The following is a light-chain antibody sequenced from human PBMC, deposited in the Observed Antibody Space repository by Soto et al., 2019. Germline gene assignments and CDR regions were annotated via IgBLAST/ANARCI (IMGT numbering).Light chain of an antibody. J-gene: IGKJ1*01. Sequence: DIQITQSPSTLSASLGDRVTITCRASQSISIWLAWYQQKPGKAPKLLVYDASTLHSGVASRFSGSGSGTEFDLIISVRRLEPEDVSNYYCHTYNSYPWTFGQGTKVDIK. V-gene: IGKV1-5*01. CDR2: DAS. CDR1: QSISIW. CDR3: HTYNSYPWT.